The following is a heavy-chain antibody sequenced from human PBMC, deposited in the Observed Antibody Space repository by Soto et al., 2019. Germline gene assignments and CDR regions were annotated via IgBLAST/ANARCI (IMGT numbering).Heavy chain of an antibody. V-gene: IGHV1-46*01. J-gene: IGHJ4*02. CDR1: GYTFTGYY. CDR2: INPSGGRT. Sequence: ASVKVSCKASGYTFTGYYMHWVRQAPGQGLEWMGIINPSGGRTSYAQKFQDRVTMTRDTSTSTVYMELSSLRSDDTAVYYCARTYCAADCPRRDFDYWGQGTLVT. D-gene: IGHD2-21*02. CDR3: ARTYCAADCPRRDFDY.